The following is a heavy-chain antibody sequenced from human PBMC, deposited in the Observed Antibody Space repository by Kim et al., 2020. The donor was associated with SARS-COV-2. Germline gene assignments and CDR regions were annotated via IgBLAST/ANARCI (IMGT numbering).Heavy chain of an antibody. CDR1: GGSISSGGYY. J-gene: IGHJ4*02. CDR2: IYYSGST. Sequence: SETLSLTCTVSGGSISSGGYYWSWIRQHPGKGLEWIGYIYYSGSTYYNPSLKSRVTISVDTSKNQFSLKLSSVTAADTAVYYCARVPPPGKFGIYYFDYWGQGTLVTVSS. V-gene: IGHV4-31*03. CDR3: ARVPPPGKFGIYYFDY. D-gene: IGHD2-21*01.